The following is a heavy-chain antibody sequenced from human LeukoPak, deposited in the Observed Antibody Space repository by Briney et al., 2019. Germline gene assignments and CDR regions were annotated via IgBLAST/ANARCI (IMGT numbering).Heavy chain of an antibody. CDR2: ISGSGGST. D-gene: IGHD3-10*01. CDR3: AKANMVGGVTLKFDD. CDR1: GFTFSSYA. J-gene: IGHJ4*02. Sequence: GGSLRLSCAASGFTFSSYAMSWVRQAPGKGLEWVSAISGSGGSTYYADSVKGRFTVSRDNSKNTLYLQMNSLRAEDTAIYYCAKANMVGGVTLKFDDWGQGTLVAVSS. V-gene: IGHV3-23*01.